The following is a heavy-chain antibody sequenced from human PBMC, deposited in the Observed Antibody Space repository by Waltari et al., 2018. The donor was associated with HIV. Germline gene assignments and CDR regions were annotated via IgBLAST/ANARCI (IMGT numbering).Heavy chain of an antibody. CDR3: TTGLLYYDSSVDY. CDR2: IKSKTDGGTT. D-gene: IGHD3-22*01. J-gene: IGHJ4*02. CDR1: GFTLSNAW. Sequence: EVQLVESGGGLVKPGGSLRLSCAASGFTLSNAWMSWVRQAPGKGLEWVGRIKSKTDGGTTDYAAPVKGRFIISRDDSKNTLYLQMNSLKTDDTAVYYCTTGLLYYDSSVDYWGQGTLVTVSS. V-gene: IGHV3-15*01.